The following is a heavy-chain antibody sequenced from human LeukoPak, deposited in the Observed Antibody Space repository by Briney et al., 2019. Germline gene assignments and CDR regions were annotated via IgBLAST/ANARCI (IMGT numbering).Heavy chain of an antibody. CDR1: GFTFSSYS. J-gene: IGHJ3*02. CDR3: AKRIVGAPYAFDI. Sequence: TGGSLRLSCAASGFTFSSYSMNWVRQAPGKGLEWVSYISSSSSTIYYADSVKGRFTISRDNSKNTLYLQMNSLRAEDTALYYCAKRIVGAPYAFDIWGQGTMVTVSS. D-gene: IGHD1-26*01. CDR2: ISSSSSTI. V-gene: IGHV3-48*01.